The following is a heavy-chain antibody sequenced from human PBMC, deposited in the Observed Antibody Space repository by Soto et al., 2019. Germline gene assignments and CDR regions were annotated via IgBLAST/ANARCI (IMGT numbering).Heavy chain of an antibody. J-gene: IGHJ5*02. Sequence: SETLSLTCSVSGASITTYYWSWIRQPPGKGLEWIGSISYSGGTKYNPSLESRVMISLDTSKNQFSLRLTSVTAADTALYYCARDWDSSGLFDPWGQGALVTVSS. D-gene: IGHD3-10*01. CDR3: ARDWDSSGLFDP. CDR2: ISYSGGT. CDR1: GASITTYY. V-gene: IGHV4-59*01.